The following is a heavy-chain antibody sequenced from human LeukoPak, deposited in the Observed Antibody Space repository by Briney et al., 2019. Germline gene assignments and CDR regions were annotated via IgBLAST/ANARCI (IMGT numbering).Heavy chain of an antibody. Sequence: PGGSLRLSCAAPGFTVSSNYMSWVRQAPGKGLEWVSVIYSGGSTYYADSVKGRFTISRDNSKNTLYLQMNSLRAEDTAVYYCASGSGSYRTPCYYMDVWGTGTTVTVSS. CDR2: IYSGGST. CDR1: GFTVSSNY. CDR3: ASGSGSYRTPCYYMDV. J-gene: IGHJ6*03. V-gene: IGHV3-53*01. D-gene: IGHD3-10*01.